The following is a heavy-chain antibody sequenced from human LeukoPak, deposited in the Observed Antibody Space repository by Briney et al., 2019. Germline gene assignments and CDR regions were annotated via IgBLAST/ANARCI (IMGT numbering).Heavy chain of an antibody. CDR1: GFTVSSNY. V-gene: IGHV3-53*01. CDR2: IYSGGST. Sequence: GGSLRLSCAASGFTVSSNYMSWVRQAPGKGLEWVSVIYSGGSTYYADSVKGRFTISRDNSKNTLYLQMNSLRAEDTAVYYCARDFEQPATSMGMDVWGKGTTVTVSS. CDR3: ARDFEQPATSMGMDV. D-gene: IGHD1-26*01. J-gene: IGHJ6*04.